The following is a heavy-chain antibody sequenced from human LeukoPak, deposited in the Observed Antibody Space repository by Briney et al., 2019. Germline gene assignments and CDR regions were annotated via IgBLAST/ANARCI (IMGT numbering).Heavy chain of an antibody. J-gene: IGHJ3*02. CDR2: IIPILGIA. CDR1: GGTFSSYA. V-gene: IGHV1-69*04. CDR3: ATKMRNYYDSSGYYPDAFDI. Sequence: GASVNVSCKASGGTFSSYAISWVRQAPGQGLEWMGRIIPILGIANYAQKFQGRVTITADKSTSTAYMELSSLRSEDTAVYYCATKMRNYYDSSGYYPDAFDIWGQGTMVTVSS. D-gene: IGHD3-22*01.